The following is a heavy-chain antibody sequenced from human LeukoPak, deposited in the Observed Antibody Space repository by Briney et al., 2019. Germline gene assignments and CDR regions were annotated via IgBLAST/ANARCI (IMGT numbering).Heavy chain of an antibody. CDR3: VSRICTPAAGLASPSTCFAP. Sequence: GGSLRLSCAASGLTFGRYWLTWVRQAPGKGLEWVANINQDGSESNYVDSVKGRFTISRDNAKSSLYLQMDSLKDEDTAVYHCVSRICTPAAGLASPSTCFAPGGQGSLAPVSS. CDR2: INQDGSES. CDR1: GLTFGRYW. D-gene: IGHD2-2*01. J-gene: IGHJ5*02. V-gene: IGHV3-7*03.